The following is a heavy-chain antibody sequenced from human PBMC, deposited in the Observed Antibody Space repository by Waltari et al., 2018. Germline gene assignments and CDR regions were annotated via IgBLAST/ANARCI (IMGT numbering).Heavy chain of an antibody. Sequence: EVQLVESGGGLVQPGGSLRLSCAASGFTFSSYWMSWVRQAPGKGLEWVANIKPDGSEEYSVDSVKGRFTISRDNANNSLYLQMNSLRAEDTAVYYCARDDGIRTVDYWGQGTLVTVSS. D-gene: IGHD1-20*01. V-gene: IGHV3-7*01. CDR2: IKPDGSEE. J-gene: IGHJ4*02. CDR1: GFTFSSYW. CDR3: ARDDGIRTVDY.